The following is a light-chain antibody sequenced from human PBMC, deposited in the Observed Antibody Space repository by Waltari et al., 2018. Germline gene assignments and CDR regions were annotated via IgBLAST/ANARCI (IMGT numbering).Light chain of an antibody. CDR1: RGHSSTV. V-gene: IGLV4-69*01. CDR2: VNSDGSH. J-gene: IGLJ3*02. CDR3: QTGGHGTWV. Sequence: QLVLTQSPSASASLGASVKLTCTLSRGHSSTVIAWLQQQPEKGPRYLMKVNSDGSHNKGDEIPDRFSGSSSGAERYLTISSLQSEDEADYYCQTGGHGTWVFGGGTKLTVL.